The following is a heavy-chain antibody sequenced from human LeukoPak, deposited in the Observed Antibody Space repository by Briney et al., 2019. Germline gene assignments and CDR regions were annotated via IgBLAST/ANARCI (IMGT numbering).Heavy chain of an antibody. V-gene: IGHV1-46*01. CDR3: AWSSNWSDGLDV. J-gene: IGHJ3*01. Sequence: GASVKVSCKASGYTFTSYYMHWVRQAPGQGLEWMGIINPSGGSTSYAQKFQGRVTMTTDTSTSTTYMELRSLRSEDTAVYYCAWSSNWSDGLDVWGQGTMVTVSS. D-gene: IGHD3-3*01. CDR2: INPSGGST. CDR1: GYTFTSYY.